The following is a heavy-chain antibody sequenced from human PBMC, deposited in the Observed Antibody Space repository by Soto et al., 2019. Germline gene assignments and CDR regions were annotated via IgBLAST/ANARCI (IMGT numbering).Heavy chain of an antibody. J-gene: IGHJ5*02. V-gene: IGHV4-39*01. D-gene: IGHD2-15*01. CDR1: GGSISNSRYY. CDR3: ARHVSLGYCHATTCDLLSWFDA. CDR2: IHYSGST. Sequence: XATLSLTCTVSGGSISNSRYYWGWIRQPPGKGLEWIGSIHYSGSTYDNPSLKSRVTISVDTSKNQLSLKLNSVTAADTAVYYCARHVSLGYCHATTCDLLSWFDACGQRTLVTVPS.